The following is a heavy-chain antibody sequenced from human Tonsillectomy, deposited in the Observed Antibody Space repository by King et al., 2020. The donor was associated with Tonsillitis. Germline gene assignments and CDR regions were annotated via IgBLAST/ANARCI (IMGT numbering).Heavy chain of an antibody. CDR3: SRVRAAYYSDSSGYYTTTKLLGYFDL. J-gene: IGHJ2*01. Sequence: QLQESGPGLVKPSETLSLTCTVSGGSISSYYWSWIRQPPGKGLEWIGYIYYSGSTNYNPSLKSRVTISVDTSKNQFSLKLSSVTAADTAVYYCSRVRAAYYSDSSGYYTTTKLLGYFDLWGRGTLVTVSS. CDR1: GGSISSYY. CDR2: IYYSGST. D-gene: IGHD3-22*01. V-gene: IGHV4-59*01.